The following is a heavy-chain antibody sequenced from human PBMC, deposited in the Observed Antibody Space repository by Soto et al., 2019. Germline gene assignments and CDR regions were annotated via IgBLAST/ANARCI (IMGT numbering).Heavy chain of an antibody. CDR2: IIPMFGTT. D-gene: IGHD3-3*01. V-gene: IGHV1-69*13. Sequence: SVKVSCKASGGTFSSFGISWVRQAPGQGLEWMGGIIPMFGTTNYAQKFQGRVTITADESTSTAYMELSSLRSEDTAVYYCARDQALLRFFIHSSYYYGMDVWGQGTTVTVSS. CDR3: ARDQALLRFFIHSSYYYGMDV. CDR1: GGTFSSFG. J-gene: IGHJ6*02.